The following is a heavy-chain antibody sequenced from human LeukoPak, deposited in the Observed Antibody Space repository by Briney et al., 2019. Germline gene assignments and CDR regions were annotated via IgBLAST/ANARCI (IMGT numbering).Heavy chain of an antibody. CDR3: ARGLYYYDSSGYPPEL. CDR2: INPNSGGT. V-gene: IGHV1-2*02. CDR1: GYTFTSYD. Sequence: ASVKVSCKASGYTFTSYDINWVRQATGQGLEWMGWINPNSGGTNYAQKFQGRVTMTRDTSISTVYMELSRLRSDDTAVYYCARGLYYYDSSGYPPELWGQGTMVTVSS. D-gene: IGHD3-22*01. J-gene: IGHJ3*01.